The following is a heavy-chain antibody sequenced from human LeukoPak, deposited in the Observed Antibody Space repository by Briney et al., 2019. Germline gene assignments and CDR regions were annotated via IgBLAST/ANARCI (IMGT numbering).Heavy chain of an antibody. Sequence: ASLRLSCAASGFTFSNYAMSWVRQAPGKGLEWIGEINHSGSTNYNPSLKSRVTISVDTSKNQFSLKLSSVTAADTAVYYCARYYYDSSGYFHFDYWGQGTLVTVSS. CDR2: INHSGST. V-gene: IGHV4-34*01. CDR1: GFTFSNYA. D-gene: IGHD3-22*01. CDR3: ARYYYDSSGYFHFDY. J-gene: IGHJ4*02.